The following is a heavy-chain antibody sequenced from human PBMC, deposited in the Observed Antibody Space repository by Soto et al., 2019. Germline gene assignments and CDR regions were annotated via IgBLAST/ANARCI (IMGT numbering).Heavy chain of an antibody. CDR2: IDHSGYT. V-gene: IGHV4-34*01. CDR1: GGSFSGYY. CDR3: TIVRVADSALDH. D-gene: IGHD3-10*02. J-gene: IGHJ4*02. Sequence: PSETLSLTCAVYGGSFSGYYWNWIRQPPGKGLEWIGEIDHSGYTNYNPSLKSRVTISVDTSKNTLFLHMSNLRAEDTAMYYCTIVRVADSALDHWGQGTLVTVSS.